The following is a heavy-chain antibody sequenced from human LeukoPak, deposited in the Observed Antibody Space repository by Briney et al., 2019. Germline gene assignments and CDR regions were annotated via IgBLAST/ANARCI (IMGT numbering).Heavy chain of an antibody. CDR2: IYYSGRT. CDR3: ARGDYGDFFDY. J-gene: IGHJ4*02. D-gene: IGHD4-17*01. V-gene: IGHV4-59*01. Sequence: SETLSLTCTVSGGSISIYYWSWIRQPPGKGLEWIGYIYYSGRTNYNPSLKSRVTISVHTSKNQFSLKLSSVTAADTAVYYCARGDYGDFFDYWGQGTLVTVSS. CDR1: GGSISIYY.